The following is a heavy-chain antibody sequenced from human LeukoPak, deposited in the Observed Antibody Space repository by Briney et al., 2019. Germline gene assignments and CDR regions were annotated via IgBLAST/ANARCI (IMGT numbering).Heavy chain of an antibody. V-gene: IGHV4-59*01. D-gene: IGHD2-21*02. CDR1: GGSISSYY. CDR2: IYYSGST. J-gene: IGHJ6*02. CDR3: ARETRGGGDLYYYYGMDV. Sequence: ASETLSLTCTVSGGSISSYYWSWIRQPPGKGLEWIGYIYYSGSTNYNPSLKSRVTISVDTSKNQFSLKLSSVTAADTAVYYCARETRGGGDLYYYYGMDVWGQGTTVTVSS.